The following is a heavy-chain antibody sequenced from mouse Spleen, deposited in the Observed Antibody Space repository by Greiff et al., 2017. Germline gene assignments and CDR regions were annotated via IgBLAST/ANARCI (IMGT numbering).Heavy chain of an antibody. J-gene: IGHJ1*01. Sequence: VQLQQSGPELVRPGVSVKISCKGSSYTFTDYAMHWVKQSHAKSLEWIGVISTYYGNTNYNQKFKGKATMTVDKSSSTAYMELARLTSEDSAVYYCARDYEGYFDVWGAGTTVTVSS. CDR1: SYTFTDYA. CDR3: ARDYEGYFDV. CDR2: ISTYYGNT. V-gene: IGHV1-67*01. D-gene: IGHD2-4*01.